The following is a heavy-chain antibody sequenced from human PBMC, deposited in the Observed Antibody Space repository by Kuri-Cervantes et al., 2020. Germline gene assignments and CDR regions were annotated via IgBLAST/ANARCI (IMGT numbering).Heavy chain of an antibody. CDR1: GFTFSSYG. D-gene: IGHD3-9*01. CDR2: IWYDGSNK. Sequence: GGSLRLSCAAFGFTFSSYGMHWVRQAPGKGLEWVAVIWYDGSNKYYADSVKGRFTISRDNSKNTLYLQMNSLRAEDTAVYYCARGGEYYDILTGQYGMDVWGQGTTVTVSS. J-gene: IGHJ6*02. V-gene: IGHV3-33*01. CDR3: ARGGEYYDILTGQYGMDV.